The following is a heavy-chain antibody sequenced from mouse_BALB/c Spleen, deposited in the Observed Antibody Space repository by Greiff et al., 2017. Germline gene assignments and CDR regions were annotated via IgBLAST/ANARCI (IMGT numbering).Heavy chain of an antibody. CDR1: GFTFSSYG. J-gene: IGHJ1*01. CDR3: ARDRRYWYFDV. CDR2: INSNGGST. Sequence: EVKLVESGGGLVQPGGSLKLSCAASGFTFSSYGMSWVRQTPDKRLELVATINSNGGSTYYPDSVKGRFTISRDNAKNTLYLQMSSLKSEDTAMYYCARDRRYWYFDVWGAGTTVTVSS. V-gene: IGHV5-6-3*01.